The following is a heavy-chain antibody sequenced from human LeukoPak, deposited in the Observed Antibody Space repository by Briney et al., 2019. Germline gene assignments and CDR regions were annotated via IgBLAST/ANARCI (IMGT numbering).Heavy chain of an antibody. J-gene: IGHJ4*02. D-gene: IGHD1-26*01. V-gene: IGHV3-21*01. CDR1: GFTFRSYS. CDR2: ISSSSSYI. CDR3: AKDQGYSGSYRFDY. Sequence: GGSLRLSCAASGFTFRSYSMNWVRRAPGKGLEWVSSISSSSSYIYYADSVKGRFTISRDNAKNSLYLQMNSLRAEDTAVYYCAKDQGYSGSYRFDYWGQGTLVTVSS.